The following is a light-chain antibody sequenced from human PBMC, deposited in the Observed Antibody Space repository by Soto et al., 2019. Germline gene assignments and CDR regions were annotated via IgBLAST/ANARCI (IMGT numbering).Light chain of an antibody. J-gene: IGKJ5*01. CDR2: DAS. CDR1: QSISIL. V-gene: IGKV1-5*01. CDR3: QQYNSFST. Sequence: DIQMTQSPSTRSXXXXXXXXXXXRASQSISILLAWYRQKPGKAPKLLIYDASSLESGVPSRFSGSGSGTEFTLTISSLQPDDFATYYCQQYNSFSTFGQGTRLEIK.